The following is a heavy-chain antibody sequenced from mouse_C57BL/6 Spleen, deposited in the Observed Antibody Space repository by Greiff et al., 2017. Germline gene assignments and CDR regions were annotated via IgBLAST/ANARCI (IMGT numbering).Heavy chain of an antibody. CDR3: ARGTPSYYYGSSYFDY. D-gene: IGHD1-1*01. Sequence: VQLQQSGAELVRPGASVKLSCKASGYTFTDYYINWVKQRPGQGLEWIARIYPGSGNTYYNEKFKGKATLTAEKSSSTAYMQLSSLTSEDSAVYVCARGTPSYYYGSSYFDYGGQGTTLTVSS. V-gene: IGHV1-76*01. CDR1: GYTFTDYY. CDR2: IYPGSGNT. J-gene: IGHJ2*01.